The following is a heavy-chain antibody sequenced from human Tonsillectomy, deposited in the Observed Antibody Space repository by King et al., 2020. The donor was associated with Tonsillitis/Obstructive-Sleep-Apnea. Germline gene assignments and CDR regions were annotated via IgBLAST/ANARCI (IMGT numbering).Heavy chain of an antibody. CDR1: GGSISSYY. CDR2: IYYSGST. Sequence: VQLQESGPGLVKPSETLSLTCTVSGGSISSYYWSWIRQPPGKGLEWIGYIYYSGSTHYNPSLKSRVTISVDTSKNQFSLKLGSVTASGTAVYYCARLPYDILTGYSYGFFYYHMDVWGQGTTVTVPS. J-gene: IGHJ6*03. D-gene: IGHD3-9*01. CDR3: ARLPYDILTGYSYGFFYYHMDV. V-gene: IGHV4-59*01.